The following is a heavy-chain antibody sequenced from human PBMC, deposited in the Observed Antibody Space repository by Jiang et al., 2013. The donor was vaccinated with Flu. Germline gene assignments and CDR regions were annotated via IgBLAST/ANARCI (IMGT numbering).Heavy chain of an antibody. CDR2: IYYSGST. V-gene: IGHV4-59*12. J-gene: IGHJ4*02. Sequence: LLKPSETLSLTCTVSGGSISSYYWSWIRQPPGKGLEWIGYIYYSGSTNYNPSLKSRVTISVDKSKNQFSLKLSSVTAADTAVYYCAVSSSWGPGNPFFDYWGQGTLVTVSS. CDR1: GGSISSYY. CDR3: AVSSSWGPGNPFFDY. D-gene: IGHD6-13*01.